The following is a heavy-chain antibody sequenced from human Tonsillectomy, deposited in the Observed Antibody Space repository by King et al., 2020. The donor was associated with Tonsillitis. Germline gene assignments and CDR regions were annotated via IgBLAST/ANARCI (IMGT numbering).Heavy chain of an antibody. D-gene: IGHD3-10*01. V-gene: IGHV7-4-1*02. CDR2: INMDTGKP. CDR3: ARDGFGDDAFDI. J-gene: IGHJ3*02. CDR1: GYTVTMYA. Sequence: LQLVQSGSELKKPGASVRVSCKASGYTVTMYAINWVRQAPGQELEWMGWINMDTGKPTYAQGFTGRFVFSLDTSVTTAYLQINSLKAEDTAVFFCARDGFGDDAFDIWGQGTMVTVSS.